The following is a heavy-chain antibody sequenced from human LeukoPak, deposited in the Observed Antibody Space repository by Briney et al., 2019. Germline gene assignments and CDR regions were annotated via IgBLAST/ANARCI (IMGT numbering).Heavy chain of an antibody. CDR3: AKGGNPVLSVAFDI. CDR2: INPNSGGT. V-gene: IGHV1-2*06. Sequence: ASVKVSCKASGYTFTGYYMHWVRQAPGQGLEWMGRINPNSGGTDYAQKFQDRVTMTRDTSISTAYMELSRLRSDDTAVYYCAKGGNPVLSVAFDIWGQGTMVTVSS. D-gene: IGHD4-23*01. CDR1: GYTFTGYY. J-gene: IGHJ3*02.